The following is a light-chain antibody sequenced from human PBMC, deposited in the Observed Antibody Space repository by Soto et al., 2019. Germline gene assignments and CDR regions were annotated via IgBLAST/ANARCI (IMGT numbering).Light chain of an antibody. CDR3: LQNNSYPFT. J-gene: IGKJ3*01. V-gene: IGKV1-17*01. CDR2: AAS. Sequence: DIQMTQSPSPLSASVRDRVTITCRASQDIRSDLGWFQQKPGKAPKRLIYAASTLESGVPSRFSGSRSGTEFTLTISSLQPEDFATYYCLQNNSYPFTFGPGTKVDIK. CDR1: QDIRSD.